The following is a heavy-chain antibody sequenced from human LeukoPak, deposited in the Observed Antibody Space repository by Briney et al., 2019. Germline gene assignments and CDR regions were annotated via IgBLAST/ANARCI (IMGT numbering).Heavy chain of an antibody. CDR2: INPNSGGT. Sequence: GASVKVSCKASGYTFTGYYMHWVRQAPGQGLEWMGWINPNSGGTNYAQKFQGRVTMTRDTSISTAYMELSRLRSDDTAVYYCARGPVELQYCSSTSCYTGPYYYGMDVWGQGTTVTVSS. CDR3: ARGPVELQYCSSTSCYTGPYYYGMDV. J-gene: IGHJ6*02. V-gene: IGHV1-2*02. CDR1: GYTFTGYY. D-gene: IGHD2-2*02.